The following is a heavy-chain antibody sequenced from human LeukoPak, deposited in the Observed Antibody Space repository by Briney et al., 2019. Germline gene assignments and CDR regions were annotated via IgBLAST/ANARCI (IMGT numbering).Heavy chain of an antibody. J-gene: IGHJ6*03. Sequence: GASVKVSCKASGYTFTSYYMHWVRQAPGQGLEWMGIINPSGGSTSYAQKFQGRVTMTRDMSTSTVYMELSSLKSEDTAVYYCARKFGTVTTGYYYYYMDVWGKGTTVTVSS. CDR2: INPSGGST. CDR3: ARKFGTVTTGYYYYYMDV. V-gene: IGHV1-46*01. CDR1: GYTFTSYY. D-gene: IGHD4-11*01.